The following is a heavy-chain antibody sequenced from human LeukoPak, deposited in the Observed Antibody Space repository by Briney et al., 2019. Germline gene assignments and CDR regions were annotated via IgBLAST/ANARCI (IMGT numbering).Heavy chain of an antibody. V-gene: IGHV3-23*01. CDR2: ISGSGGST. D-gene: IGHD3-22*01. J-gene: IGHJ5*02. CDR1: GFTFSSYA. CDR3: ADPYDSSGYYYH. Sequence: GGSLRLSCAASGFTFSSYAMSWVRQAPGKGLEWVSAISGSGGSTYYADPVKGRFTISRDNSKNTLYLQMNSLRAEDTAVYYCADPYDSSGYYYHWGQGTLVTVSS.